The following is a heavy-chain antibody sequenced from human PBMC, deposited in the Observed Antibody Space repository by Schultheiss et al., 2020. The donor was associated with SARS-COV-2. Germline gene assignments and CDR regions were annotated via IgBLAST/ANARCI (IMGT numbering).Heavy chain of an antibody. V-gene: IGHV4-34*01. J-gene: IGHJ2*01. CDR1: GGSFRGYY. CDR3: ARGVQLVLFRYFDL. CDR2: INHSGST. Sequence: SQTLSLTCAVYGGSFRGYYWSWIRQPPGKGLEWIGEINHSGSTNYNPSLKSRVTISVDTSKNQFSLKLSSVTAADTAVYYCARGVQLVLFRYFDLWGRGTLVTVSS. D-gene: IGHD6-6*01.